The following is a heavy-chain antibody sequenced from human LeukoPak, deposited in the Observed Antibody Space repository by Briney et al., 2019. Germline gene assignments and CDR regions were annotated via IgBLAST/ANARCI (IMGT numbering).Heavy chain of an antibody. CDR3: ARDGDSSSWYHGNFDY. D-gene: IGHD6-13*01. CDR2: IIPILGIA. CDR1: GGTFSSYA. Sequence: GASVKVSCKASGGTFSSYAISWVRQAPGQGLEWMGRIIPILGIANYAQKFQGRVTITADKSTSTAYMELSGLRSEDTAVYYCARDGDSSSWYHGNFDYWGQGTLVTVSS. J-gene: IGHJ4*02. V-gene: IGHV1-69*04.